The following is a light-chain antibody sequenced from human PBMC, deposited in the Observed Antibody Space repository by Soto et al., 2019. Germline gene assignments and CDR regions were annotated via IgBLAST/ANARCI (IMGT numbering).Light chain of an antibody. V-gene: IGLV1-47*01. J-gene: IGLJ1*01. Sequence: QSALTQRPSASGTPGQRVTISCSGRSSNIGSNYVYWYQQLPGTAPKLLMYRNNQRPSGVPDRFSGSKSGTSASLAISGLRSEDEADYYCASWDDSLNAFYVFGTGTKVTVL. CDR1: SSNIGSNY. CDR2: RNN. CDR3: ASWDDSLNAFYV.